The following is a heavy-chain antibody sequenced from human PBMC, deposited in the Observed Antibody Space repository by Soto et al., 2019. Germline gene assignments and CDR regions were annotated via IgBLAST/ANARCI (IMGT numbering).Heavy chain of an antibody. J-gene: IGHJ6*02. Sequence: SETLSLTCTVSGGSISSYYWSWIRQPPGKGLEWIGYIYYSGSTNYNPSLKSRVTISVDTSKNQFSLKLSSVTAADTAVYYCARVAGIQYCSGGSCHYYYYGMDVWGQGTTVTVSS. V-gene: IGHV4-59*01. CDR1: GGSISSYY. D-gene: IGHD2-15*01. CDR2: IYYSGST. CDR3: ARVAGIQYCSGGSCHYYYYGMDV.